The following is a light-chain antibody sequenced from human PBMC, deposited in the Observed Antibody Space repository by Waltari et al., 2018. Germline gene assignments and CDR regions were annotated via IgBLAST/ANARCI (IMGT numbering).Light chain of an antibody. Sequence: QSPLTQPASASGSPGQSITIPCTGTSSDLGNYNFVSRHRQYPGKAPKLMIYDVSKRPSGVSNRFSGSKSGNTASLTISGLQAEDDADYYCTSYTTSSTVGVFGGGTKVTVL. CDR3: TSYTTSSTVGV. CDR2: DVS. CDR1: SSDLGNYNF. J-gene: IGLJ3*02. V-gene: IGLV2-14*01.